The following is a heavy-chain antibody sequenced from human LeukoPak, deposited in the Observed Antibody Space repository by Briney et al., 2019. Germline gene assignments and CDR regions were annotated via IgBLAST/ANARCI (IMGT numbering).Heavy chain of an antibody. CDR2: INPSGGDT. CDR3: ARDREVGATQRCFDY. V-gene: IGHV1-46*01. Sequence: ASVKVSRNASGYTFTSYYLHWVRQAPGQGLEWMGVINPSGGDTTYAQKFQGRVTMSRDTSTNTVYMDLSSLRSEDSALYYCARDREVGATQRCFDYWGQGTLVTVSS. D-gene: IGHD1-26*01. CDR1: GYTFTSYY. J-gene: IGHJ4*02.